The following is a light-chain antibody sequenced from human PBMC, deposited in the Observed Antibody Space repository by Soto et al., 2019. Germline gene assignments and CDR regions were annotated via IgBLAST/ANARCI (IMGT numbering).Light chain of an antibody. J-gene: IGLJ2*01. CDR1: SSDIGAYNY. CDR2: DVS. CDR3: SAYTTSHTVV. V-gene: IGLV2-14*01. Sequence: QSALTQPASVSGSPGQSITISCTGTSSDIGAYNYVSWYQQHPGKAPKLMIYDVSSRPSGVSDRFSGSKSGNTASLTISGLQTEDETDYYCSAYTTSHTVVFGTGTKLTVL.